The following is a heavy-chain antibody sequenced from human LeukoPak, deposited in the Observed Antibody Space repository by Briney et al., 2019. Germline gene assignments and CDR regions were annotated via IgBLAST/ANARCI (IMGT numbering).Heavy chain of an antibody. Sequence: ASVKVSCXASGYTFTSYDINWVRQATGQGLEWMGWMNPNSGNTGYAQKFQGRVTMTRNTSISTAYMELSSLRSEDTAVYYCARAAEYGSTPDYWGQGTLVTVSS. D-gene: IGHD3-10*01. J-gene: IGHJ4*02. CDR2: MNPNSGNT. V-gene: IGHV1-8*01. CDR3: ARAAEYGSTPDY. CDR1: GYTFTSYD.